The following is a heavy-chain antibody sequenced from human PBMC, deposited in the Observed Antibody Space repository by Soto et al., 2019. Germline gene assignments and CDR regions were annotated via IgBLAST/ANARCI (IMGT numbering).Heavy chain of an antibody. V-gene: IGHV4-30-4*01. D-gene: IGHD3-22*01. J-gene: IGHJ4*02. CDR1: GDSISGGYYY. CDR2: IYYIGNT. Sequence: SETQSLTCTVSGDSISGGYYYWSWIRQPPWKGLEWMGYIYYIGNTYYNPSLKSRVTISVDTPKNQFSLRLSSVTPADTAVYYCARELRTVNYDSSGRVGGWGQGMLVTVSS. CDR3: ARELRTVNYDSSGRVGG.